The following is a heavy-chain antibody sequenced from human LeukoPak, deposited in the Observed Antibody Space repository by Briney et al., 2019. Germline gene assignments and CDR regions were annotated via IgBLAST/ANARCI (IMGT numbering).Heavy chain of an antibody. CDR1: GGSFSGYY. Sequence: SETLSLTCAVFGGSFSGYYWSWFRQPPGKGLEWIGEIYLSGSSNYNPSLKSGVTISVDTTKNQFSLKLSSVTAADTAGYYCARGEIDIAAAGNWCDPYRQGTLITVSS. CDR2: IYLSGSS. V-gene: IGHV4-34*01. CDR3: ARGEIDIAAAGNWCDP. D-gene: IGHD6-13*01. J-gene: IGHJ5*02.